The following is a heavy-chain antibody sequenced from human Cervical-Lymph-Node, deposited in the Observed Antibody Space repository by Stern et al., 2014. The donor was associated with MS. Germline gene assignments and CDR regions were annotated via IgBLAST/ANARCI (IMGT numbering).Heavy chain of an antibody. CDR3: ARNSFGYSRSPDP. CDR2: IYYSGSA. CDR1: AGSIDTYY. D-gene: IGHD5-24*01. Sequence: VQLVESGPGLVKPSETLSLSCTVSAGSIDTYYLSWIRQPPGKGLEWIGVIYYSGSANYNPSLKNRVTISVDMSKSQISLRLQSVTAADTAVYYCARNSFGYSRSPDPWGQGTLVTVSS. V-gene: IGHV4-59*01. J-gene: IGHJ5*02.